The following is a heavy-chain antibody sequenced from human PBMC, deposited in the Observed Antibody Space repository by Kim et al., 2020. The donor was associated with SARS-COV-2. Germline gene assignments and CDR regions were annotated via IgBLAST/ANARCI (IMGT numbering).Heavy chain of an antibody. Sequence: EGSNKEYAEDGKGRITISKDNSKNTLDLQMNRLRAEDKAVYYCAGGYDYWGQGTLVTVSS. V-gene: IGHV3-30*02. CDR2: EGSNK. CDR3: AGGYDY. J-gene: IGHJ4*02. D-gene: IGHD3-16*01.